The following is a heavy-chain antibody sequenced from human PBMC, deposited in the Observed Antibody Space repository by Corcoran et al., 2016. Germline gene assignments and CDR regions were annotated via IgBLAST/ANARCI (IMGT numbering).Heavy chain of an antibody. Sequence: QVQLQQWGAGLLKPSETLSLTCAVYGGSFSGYYWSWIRQPPGKGLEWIGEINHSGSTNYNPSLKSRVTISVDTSKNQFALKLSSVTAADTAVYYCARVIRGEYSYGRDYYYGMDVWGQGTTVTVSS. J-gene: IGHJ6*02. CDR3: ARVIRGEYSYGRDYYYGMDV. D-gene: IGHD5-18*01. V-gene: IGHV4-34*01. CDR2: INHSGST. CDR1: GGSFSGYY.